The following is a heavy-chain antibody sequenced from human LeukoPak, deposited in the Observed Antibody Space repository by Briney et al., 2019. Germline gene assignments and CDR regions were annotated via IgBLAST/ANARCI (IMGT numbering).Heavy chain of an antibody. Sequence: GESLKISCKGSGYSFTRYWIGWVRQMPGKGLEWMGIIYPGDSDTRYSPSFQGQVTISADKSISTAYLQWSSLKASDTAMYYCARHLYGGNPRDAFDIWGQGTMVTVSS. V-gene: IGHV5-51*01. CDR2: IYPGDSDT. CDR1: GYSFTRYW. J-gene: IGHJ3*02. CDR3: ARHLYGGNPRDAFDI. D-gene: IGHD4-23*01.